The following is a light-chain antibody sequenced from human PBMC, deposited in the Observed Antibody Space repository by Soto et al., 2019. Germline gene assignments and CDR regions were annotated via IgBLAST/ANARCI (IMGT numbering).Light chain of an antibody. CDR1: QSISSY. J-gene: IGKJ4*01. V-gene: IGKV3-11*01. Sequence: EIVLTQSPATLSLYPGDRATLSCRASQSISSYLAWYQQRPGQAPRLLIYDASNRATGIPARFTGSGSGTDFTLTISSLEPEDSAVYYCQQRDSWPLTFGGGTRVEIK. CDR3: QQRDSWPLT. CDR2: DAS.